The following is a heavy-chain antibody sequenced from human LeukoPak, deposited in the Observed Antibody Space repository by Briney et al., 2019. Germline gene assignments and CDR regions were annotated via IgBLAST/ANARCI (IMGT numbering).Heavy chain of an antibody. CDR3: AREGETIQLWFGSGG. CDR1: GFTFSSYA. CDR2: ISYDGSNK. J-gene: IGHJ4*02. D-gene: IGHD5-18*01. V-gene: IGHV3-30-3*01. Sequence: PGRSLRLSCAASGFTFSSYAMHWVRQAPGKGLEWVAVISYDGSNKYYADSVKGRFTISRDNSKNTLYLQMNSLRAEDTAVYYCAREGETIQLWFGSGGWGQGTLVTVSS.